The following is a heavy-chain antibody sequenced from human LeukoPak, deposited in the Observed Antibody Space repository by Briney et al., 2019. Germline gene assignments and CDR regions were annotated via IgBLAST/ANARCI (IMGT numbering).Heavy chain of an antibody. Sequence: SETLSLTCAVSGGSFSGYYWSWIRQSPGRGLERIGEINHSGDTNYNSSVKSRVTISVDTSKNQFSLKVRSLTAADTAVYYCARGPTISETGYFDYWGQGTLVTVSS. CDR3: ARGPTISETGYFDY. V-gene: IGHV4-34*01. CDR2: INHSGDT. J-gene: IGHJ4*03. CDR1: GGSFSGYY. D-gene: IGHD1-1*01.